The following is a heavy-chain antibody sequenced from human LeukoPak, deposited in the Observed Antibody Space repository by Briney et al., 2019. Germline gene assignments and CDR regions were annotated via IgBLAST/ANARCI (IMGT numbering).Heavy chain of an antibody. J-gene: IGHJ3*02. D-gene: IGHD2/OR15-2a*01. V-gene: IGHV3-7*01. CDR1: GFTFSTYW. Sequence: GGSLRLSCAAFGFTFSTYWMGWVRQAPGKGLEWVAKIKPDGSEKDHVDSVKGRFTISRDNAKNSLYLQMNSLRAEDTAVYYCASYLGFGRAFDIWGQGTMVTVSS. CDR3: ASYLGFGRAFDI. CDR2: IKPDGSEK.